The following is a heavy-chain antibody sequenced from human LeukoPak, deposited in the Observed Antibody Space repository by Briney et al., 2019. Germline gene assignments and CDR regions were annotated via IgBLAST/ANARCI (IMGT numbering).Heavy chain of an antibody. V-gene: IGHV3-21*01. CDR3: ARDQGRIAAAGDAFDI. J-gene: IGHJ3*02. Sequence: PGGSLRLSCAASGFTFSSYSMNWVRQAPGKGLEWVSSISSSSSYIYYADSVKGRFTISRDNAKNSLYLQMNSLRAEDTAVYYCARDQGRIAAAGDAFDIWGQGTMVTVSS. CDR2: ISSSSSYI. CDR1: GFTFSSYS. D-gene: IGHD6-13*01.